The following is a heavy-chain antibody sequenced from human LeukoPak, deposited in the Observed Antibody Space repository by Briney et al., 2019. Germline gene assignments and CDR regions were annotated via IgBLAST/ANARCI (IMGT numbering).Heavy chain of an antibody. Sequence: GASLKVSCKASGYTFTAYNMHWVRQAPGQGLEWMGWISPNSGGTNYAQKFQGRVTMTRDTSITTAYMELTRVRSDDTAVYYCARVKAPKVELRRHYFYGMDVWGQGTTVTVSS. J-gene: IGHJ6*02. CDR2: ISPNSGGT. D-gene: IGHD1-7*01. CDR3: ARVKAPKVELRRHYFYGMDV. V-gene: IGHV1-2*02. CDR1: GYTFTAYN.